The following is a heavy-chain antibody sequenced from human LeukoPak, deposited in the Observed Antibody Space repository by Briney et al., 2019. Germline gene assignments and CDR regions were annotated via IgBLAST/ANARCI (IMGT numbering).Heavy chain of an antibody. CDR3: ARDAGTRLKYSFGYGDY. D-gene: IGHD5-18*01. CDR1: GFTFNNYE. V-gene: IGHV3-48*03. Sequence: PGGSLRLSCAASGFTFNNYEMNWVRQAPGKGLEWVSYISSSGGTIYYADSVKGRYTISRHNAKNSLYLQMNSLRAEDTAVYYCARDAGTRLKYSFGYGDYWGQGALVTVSS. CDR2: ISSSGGTI. J-gene: IGHJ4*02.